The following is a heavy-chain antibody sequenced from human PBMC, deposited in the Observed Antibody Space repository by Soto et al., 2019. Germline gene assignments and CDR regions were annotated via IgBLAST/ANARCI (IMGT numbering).Heavy chain of an antibody. V-gene: IGHV4-34*01. CDR2: INDSGST. CDR1: GGSFSGYY. D-gene: IGHD3-10*01. CDR3: ARGLLLWFGELSRRGGYYYYMDV. J-gene: IGHJ6*03. Sequence: QVQLQQWGAGLLKPSETLSLTCAVYGGSFSGYYWSWIRQTPGKGLEWLGEINDSGSTNYNTSLKSRVTILVDTPKNQFSLKLSSVTAADAAVYCCARGLLLWFGELSRRGGYYYYMDVGGKGTTVTVSS.